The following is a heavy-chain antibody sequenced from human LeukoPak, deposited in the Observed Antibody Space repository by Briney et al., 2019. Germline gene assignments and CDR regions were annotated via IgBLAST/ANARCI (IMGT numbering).Heavy chain of an antibody. CDR2: ISGSGGST. CDR1: GFTFSSYG. V-gene: IGHV3-23*01. CDR3: ARDLCGGDDY. J-gene: IGHJ4*02. D-gene: IGHD2-21*02. Sequence: GGSLRLSCAASGFTFSSYGMSWVRQAPGQGLEWVSAISGSGGSTYYADSVKGRFTISRDNSKNTLYLQMNSLRAEDTAVYYCARDLCGGDDYWGQGTLVTVSS.